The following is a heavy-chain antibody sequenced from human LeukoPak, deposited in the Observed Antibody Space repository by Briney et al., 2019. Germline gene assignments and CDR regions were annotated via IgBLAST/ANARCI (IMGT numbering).Heavy chain of an antibody. CDR3: ARGHSIVLMVYAIGTGYYYMDV. J-gene: IGHJ6*03. V-gene: IGHV1-2*02. Sequence: GASVKVSCKASGYTFTGYYMHWVRQAPGQGLEWMGWINPNSGGTNYAQKFQGRVTMTRDTSISTAYMELSRLRSDDTAVYYCARGHSIVLMVYAIGTGYYYMDVWGKGTTVTVSS. CDR2: INPNSGGT. D-gene: IGHD2-8*01. CDR1: GYTFTGYY.